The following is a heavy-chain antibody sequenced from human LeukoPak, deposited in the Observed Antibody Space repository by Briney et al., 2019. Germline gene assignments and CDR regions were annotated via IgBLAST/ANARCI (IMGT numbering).Heavy chain of an antibody. V-gene: IGHV3-21*01. J-gene: IGHJ6*03. CDR1: GFTFSSYS. Sequence: GGSLRLSCAASGFTFSSYSMNWVRQAPGKGLEWVSSISSSSSYIYYADSVKGRFTISRDNAKNSLYLQMDSLRAEDTAIYYCARRDTESFYYYMDVWGKGTTVTVSS. CDR3: ARRDTESFYYYMDV. CDR2: ISSSSSYI.